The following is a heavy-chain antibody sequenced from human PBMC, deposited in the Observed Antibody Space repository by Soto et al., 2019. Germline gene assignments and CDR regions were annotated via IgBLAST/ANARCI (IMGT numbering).Heavy chain of an antibody. Sequence: GASVKVSCKASGYTFTGYYMHWVRQAPGQGLEWMGWINPNSGGTNYAQKFQGWVTMTRDTSISTAYMELSRLRSDDTAVYYCARDRGYYGPPIGMAVWAQGTTVPVSS. CDR2: INPNSGGT. V-gene: IGHV1-2*04. CDR3: ARDRGYYGPPIGMAV. CDR1: GYTFTGYY. J-gene: IGHJ6*02. D-gene: IGHD3-10*01.